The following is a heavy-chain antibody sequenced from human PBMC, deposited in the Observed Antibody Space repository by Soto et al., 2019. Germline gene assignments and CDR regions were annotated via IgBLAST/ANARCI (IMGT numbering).Heavy chain of an antibody. CDR3: ARGGIAAAVVAYYYYYGMDV. Sequence: QVQLVESGGGLVKPGGSLRLSCAASGFTFSDYYMSWIRQAPGKGLEWVSYISSSGSTIYYADSVKGRFTISRDNAKNSLYLQMNSLRAEDTAVYYCARGGIAAAVVAYYYYYGMDVWGQGTTVTVSS. J-gene: IGHJ6*02. D-gene: IGHD6-13*01. CDR1: GFTFSDYY. V-gene: IGHV3-11*01. CDR2: ISSSGSTI.